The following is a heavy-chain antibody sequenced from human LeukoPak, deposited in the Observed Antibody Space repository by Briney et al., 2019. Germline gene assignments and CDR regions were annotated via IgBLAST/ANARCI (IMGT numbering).Heavy chain of an antibody. CDR2: ISGSGGST. CDR3: ARGREPLRFGESHGAFDI. CDR1: GFTFSSYA. D-gene: IGHD3-10*01. Sequence: GGSLRLSCAASGFTFSSYAMSWVRQAPGKGLEWVSAISGSGGSTYYADSVKGRFTISRDNSKNTLYLQMNSLRAEDTAVYYCARGREPLRFGESHGAFDIWGQGTMVTVSS. V-gene: IGHV3-23*01. J-gene: IGHJ3*02.